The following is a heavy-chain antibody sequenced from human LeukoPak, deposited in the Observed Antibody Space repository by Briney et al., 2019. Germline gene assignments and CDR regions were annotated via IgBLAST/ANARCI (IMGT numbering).Heavy chain of an antibody. V-gene: IGHV3-11*01. CDR3: AKDLSIAVSTVDY. CDR2: ISSSGSTI. J-gene: IGHJ4*02. D-gene: IGHD6-6*01. CDR1: GFTFSDYY. Sequence: GGSLRLSCAASGFTFSDYYMSWIRQAPGKGLEWVSYISSSGSTIYYADSVKGRFTISRDNAKNSLYLQMNSLRAEDTAVYYCAKDLSIAVSTVDYWGQGTLVTVSS.